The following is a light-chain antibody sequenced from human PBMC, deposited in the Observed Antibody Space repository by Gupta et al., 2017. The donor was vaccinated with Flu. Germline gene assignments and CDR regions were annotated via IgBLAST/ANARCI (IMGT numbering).Light chain of an antibody. Sequence: EIVLTQSPATLSLSPGERATLSCRASQSVSSYLAWYQQKPSQAPRLLIYDASNRATGIPARFSGSGSGTDFTLTISSREPEDFAVYYCQQRSNWPPLTFGGGTKVEIK. J-gene: IGKJ4*01. CDR3: QQRSNWPPLT. CDR2: DAS. CDR1: QSVSSY. V-gene: IGKV3-11*01.